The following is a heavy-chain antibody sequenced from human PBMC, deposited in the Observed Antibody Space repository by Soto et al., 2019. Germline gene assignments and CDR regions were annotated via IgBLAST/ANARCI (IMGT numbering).Heavy chain of an antibody. CDR1: GFTFSNFW. D-gene: IGHD5-12*01. CDR3: ATQHWLQFD. V-gene: IGHV3-7*02. J-gene: IGHJ4*02. CDR2: IKEDGSKK. Sequence: GGSLRLSCAASGFTFSNFWMSWLRQAPGKGLEWVANIKEDGSKKNYVDSVRGRFTISRDNAKNSLYLQMNSLRAEDTAVYYCATQHWLQFDWGQGTLVTVSS.